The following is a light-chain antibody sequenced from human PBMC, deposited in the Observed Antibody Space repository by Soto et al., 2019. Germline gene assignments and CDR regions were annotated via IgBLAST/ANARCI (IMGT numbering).Light chain of an antibody. CDR3: QQRITWPIT. CDR1: QDVGNS. Sequence: EIVLTQSPATLSLSPGERATLSCRASQDVGNSLVWYQQKVGQAPRLLIYDASHRAAGIPGRVSGSGSGTDFTLAISSLEPEDFAIYYCQQRITWPITFGQGTRVEI. V-gene: IGKV3-11*01. J-gene: IGKJ5*01. CDR2: DAS.